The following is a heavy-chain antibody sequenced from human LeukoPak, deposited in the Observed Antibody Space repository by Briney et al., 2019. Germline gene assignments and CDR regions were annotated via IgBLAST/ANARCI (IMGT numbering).Heavy chain of an antibody. D-gene: IGHD3-10*01. CDR2: IYYSGST. J-gene: IGHJ4*02. Sequence: PSETLSLTCTVSGGSISSGGYSWSWLRQHPGQGLVWIGYIYYSGSTYYNPSLTSRVTISVDTSKNQFSLKLSFVTAADTAVYYCARGGEGSGSYYNSYWGQGTLVTVSS. CDR3: ARGGEGSGSYYNSY. V-gene: IGHV4-31*03. CDR1: GGSISSGGYS.